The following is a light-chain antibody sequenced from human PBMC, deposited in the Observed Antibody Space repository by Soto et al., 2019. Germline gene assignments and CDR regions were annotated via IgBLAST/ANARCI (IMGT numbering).Light chain of an antibody. Sequence: DLQLTQTPSTLSASIGDRVTITCRASQSLSGWLAWYQQTPGKAPKLLISDAFTLESGVPSRFRGSGSGTEFSLTISSLQPGDSATFYCQQYASYPWTFGRGTKV. CDR1: QSLSGW. J-gene: IGKJ1*01. CDR3: QQYASYPWT. CDR2: DAF. V-gene: IGKV1-5*01.